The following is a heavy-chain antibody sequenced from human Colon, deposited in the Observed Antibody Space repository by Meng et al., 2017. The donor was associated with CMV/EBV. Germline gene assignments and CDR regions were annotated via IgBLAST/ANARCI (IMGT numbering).Heavy chain of an antibody. D-gene: IGHD6-6*01. CDR3: AKDTWDSSSTDYFDY. J-gene: IGHJ4*02. CDR2: LYSGGNSP. Sequence: GESLKISCVASGYPFSSYAMSWVRQAPGEGLELVAILYSGGNSPHYADSVKGRFTIFRDNSKNTVYLQMNSLRAEDTAVYYCAKDTWDSSSTDYFDYWGQGTLVTVSS. V-gene: IGHV3-23*03. CDR1: GYPFSSYA.